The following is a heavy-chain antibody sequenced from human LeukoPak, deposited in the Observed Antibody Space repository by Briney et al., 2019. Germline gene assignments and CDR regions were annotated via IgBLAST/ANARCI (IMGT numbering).Heavy chain of an antibody. J-gene: IGHJ2*01. CDR1: GFTFSSYS. D-gene: IGHD2-21*02. Sequence: GGSLRLSCAASGFTFSSYSMNWVRQAPGKGLEWVSSISSSSSYIYYADSAKGRFTISRDNAKNSLYLQMNSLRAEDTAVYYCARDGFEPYCGGDCYSPLYFDLWGRGTLVTVSS. CDR3: ARDGFEPYCGGDCYSPLYFDL. V-gene: IGHV3-21*01. CDR2: ISSSSSYI.